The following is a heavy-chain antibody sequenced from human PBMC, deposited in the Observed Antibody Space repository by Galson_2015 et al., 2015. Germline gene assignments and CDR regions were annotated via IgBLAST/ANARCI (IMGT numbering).Heavy chain of an antibody. D-gene: IGHD6-19*01. CDR3: ARRVSSGWRSDS. CDR1: GYSFTIYW. CDR2: IYPGDSDT. V-gene: IGHV5-51*01. J-gene: IGHJ4*01. Sequence: QSGAEVKKSGESLKISCKGSGYSFTIYWIGWVRQMPGRGLEWMGMIYPGDSDTRYSPSFQGQVTISADKSISTAYLQWSSLKASDTARYFCARRVSSGWRSDSWGHGTLVTVSS.